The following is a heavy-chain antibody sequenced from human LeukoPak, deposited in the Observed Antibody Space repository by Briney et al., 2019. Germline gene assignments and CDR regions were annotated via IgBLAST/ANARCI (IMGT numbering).Heavy chain of an antibody. J-gene: IGHJ4*02. CDR2: INPNSGGT. CDR3: ATHWLTQKYYFDY. V-gene: IGHV1-2*02. Sequence: ASVKVSCKASGYTFTGYYMHWVRQAPGQGLEWMGWINPNSGGTNYAQKFQGRVTMTRDTSISTAYMELSRLRSDDTAVYYCATHWLTQKYYFDYWGQGTLVTVSS. D-gene: IGHD3-9*01. CDR1: GYTFTGYY.